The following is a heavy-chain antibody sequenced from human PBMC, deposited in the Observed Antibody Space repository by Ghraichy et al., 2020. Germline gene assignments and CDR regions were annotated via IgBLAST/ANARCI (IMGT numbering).Heavy chain of an antibody. CDR2: ISGSGGST. V-gene: IGHV3-23*01. J-gene: IGHJ4*02. CDR3: AKVNTYYYDSSGYFPLDY. D-gene: IGHD3-22*01. Sequence: LTCAASGFTFSSYAMSWVRQAPGKGLEWVSGISGSGGSTYYADSVKGRFTISRDNSKNTLYLQMNSLRAEDTAVYYCAKVNTYYYDSSGYFPLDYWGQGTLVTVSS. CDR1: GFTFSSYA.